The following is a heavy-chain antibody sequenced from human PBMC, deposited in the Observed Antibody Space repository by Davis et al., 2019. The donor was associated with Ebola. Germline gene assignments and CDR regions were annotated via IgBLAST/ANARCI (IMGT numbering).Heavy chain of an antibody. J-gene: IGHJ3*02. V-gene: IGHV5-51*01. CDR1: GYSFMNYW. Sequence: GESLKISCKGSGYSFMNYWIAWVRQKPEKGLEWMGITYPYESKVRYSPSFQGQVTISADKSTSTAYLQWSSLKASDTAMYYCARPRITMVRGGESDAFDIWGQGTMVTVSS. CDR3: ARPRITMVRGGESDAFDI. CDR2: TYPYESKV. D-gene: IGHD3-10*01.